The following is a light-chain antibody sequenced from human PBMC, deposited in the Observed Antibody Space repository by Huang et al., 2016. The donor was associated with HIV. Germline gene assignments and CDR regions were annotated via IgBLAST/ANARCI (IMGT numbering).Light chain of an antibody. Sequence: DIVLTQSPGTLSLSPGARAALSCRASQNITNNYLAWYQQRSGQAPRLLIYGASNRAMGIPDWFSGSGSGTDFTLIINRLEPQDSAVYYCQQYLSSPLTFGGGTNVEIK. CDR1: QNITNNY. CDR3: QQYLSSPLT. CDR2: GAS. J-gene: IGKJ4*01. V-gene: IGKV3-20*01.